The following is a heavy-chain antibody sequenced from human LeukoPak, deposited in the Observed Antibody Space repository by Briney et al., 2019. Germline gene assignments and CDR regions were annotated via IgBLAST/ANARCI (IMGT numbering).Heavy chain of an antibody. Sequence: GGSLRLSCAASGLTFSSYAMSWVRQAPAKGLEWVSTITDSGGRAYYTDSVKGRFTISRDNSMNTLFLQMNSLRTEDTAVYYCGRIAINANNGMDVWGQGTTVTVSS. CDR3: GRIAINANNGMDV. V-gene: IGHV3-23*01. CDR2: ITDSGGRA. J-gene: IGHJ6*02. CDR1: GLTFSSYA. D-gene: IGHD1/OR15-1a*01.